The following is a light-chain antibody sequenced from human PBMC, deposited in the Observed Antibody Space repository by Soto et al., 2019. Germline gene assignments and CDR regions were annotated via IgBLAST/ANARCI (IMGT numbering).Light chain of an antibody. Sequence: ALQMAQSPSSLSASVGDRVTITCRASQGIGNDVGWFQQKPGKAPKLLSYAPGPLQSGVPSRFSVSRSRTDFTLTISSLQPEDFATYYCLQDHNYPLPCGGGTRLEIK. CDR3: LQDHNYPLP. J-gene: IGKJ4*02. CDR2: APG. V-gene: IGKV1-6*02. CDR1: QGIGND.